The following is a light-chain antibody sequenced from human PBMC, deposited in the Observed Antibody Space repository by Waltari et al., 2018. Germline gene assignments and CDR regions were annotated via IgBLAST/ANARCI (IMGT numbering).Light chain of an antibody. CDR2: LEGSGSY. CDR3: ETWDSNNWV. V-gene: IGLV4-60*03. J-gene: IGLJ3*02. CDR1: SGHSSYI. Sequence: QPVLTQSSSASASLGSSVKLTCTLSSGHSSYIIAWHQQQPGKAPRYLMKLEGSGSYNKGSGVPDRFSGSSSGADRYLTISNSQSEDEADYYCETWDSNNWVFGGGTKLTVL.